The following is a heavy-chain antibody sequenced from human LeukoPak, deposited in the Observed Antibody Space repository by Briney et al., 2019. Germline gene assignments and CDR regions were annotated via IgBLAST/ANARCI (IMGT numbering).Heavy chain of an antibody. V-gene: IGHV4-61*08. CDR3: ARLADRQKLGSYYYYYYMDV. J-gene: IGHJ6*03. Sequence: SETLSLTCTVSGGSISSGDYYWSWIRQPPGKGLEWIGYIYYSGSTDYNPSLKSRVTISVDTSKNQFSLKLSSVTAADTAVYYCARLADRQKLGSYYYYYYMDVWGKGTTVTVSS. CDR2: IYYSGST. CDR1: GGSISSGDYY. D-gene: IGHD6-13*01.